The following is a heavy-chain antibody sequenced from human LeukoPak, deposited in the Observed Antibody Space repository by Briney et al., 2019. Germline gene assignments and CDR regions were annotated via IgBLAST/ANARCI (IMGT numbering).Heavy chain of an antibody. CDR3: ATHGMRGYYYYGMDV. V-gene: IGHV1-69*01. Sequence: ASVKVSCKASGGTFSSYAISWVRQAPGQGLEWMGGIIPIFGTANYAQKFQGRVTITADESTSTAYMELSSLRSEDTAVYYCATHGMRGYYYYGMDVWGQGTTVTVSS. J-gene: IGHJ6*02. CDR2: IIPIFGTA. CDR1: GGTFSSYA.